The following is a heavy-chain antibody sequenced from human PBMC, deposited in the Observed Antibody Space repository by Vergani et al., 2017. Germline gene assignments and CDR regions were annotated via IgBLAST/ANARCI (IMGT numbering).Heavy chain of an antibody. CDR2: INHSGST. V-gene: IGHV4-34*01. CDR3: ARGHPFDP. Sequence: QVQLQQWGAGLLKPLETLSLTCAVYGGSFSGYYWSWIRQPPGKGLEWIGEINHSGSTNYNPSLKSRVTISVDTSKNQFSLKLSSVTAADTAVYYCARGHPFDPWGQGTLVTVSS. CDR1: GGSFSGYY. J-gene: IGHJ5*02.